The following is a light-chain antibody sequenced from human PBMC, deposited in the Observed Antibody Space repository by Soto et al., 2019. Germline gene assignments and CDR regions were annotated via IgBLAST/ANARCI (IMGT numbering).Light chain of an antibody. CDR3: QQYNSYPLT. CDR2: DVA. V-gene: IGKV1-5*01. Sequence: DIQMTQSPSTLSASVGDRVTITCRASQSIDRWVAGYQQRPGRAPKLLIYDVANLETGVPSRFSGSGSETEFTLTISSLQPDDFAIYYCQQYNSYPLTFGGGTKVEIK. J-gene: IGKJ4*01. CDR1: QSIDRW.